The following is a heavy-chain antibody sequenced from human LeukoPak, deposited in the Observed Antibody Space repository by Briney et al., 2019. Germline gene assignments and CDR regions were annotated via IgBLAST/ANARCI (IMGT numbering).Heavy chain of an antibody. V-gene: IGHV1-24*01. CDR1: GYTLTELS. Sequence: ASVKVSCKVSGYTLTELSIHWVRQAPGKGLEWMGGFDPEDGETIYAQKFQGRVTMTEDTSTDTAYMELSSLRSEDTAVYYCATDAWHGSGKIFDYWGQGTLVTVSS. D-gene: IGHD3-10*01. J-gene: IGHJ4*02. CDR2: FDPEDGET. CDR3: ATDAWHGSGKIFDY.